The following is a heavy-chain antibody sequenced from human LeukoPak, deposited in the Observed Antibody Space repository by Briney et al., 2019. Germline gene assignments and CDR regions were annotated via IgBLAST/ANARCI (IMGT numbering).Heavy chain of an antibody. CDR3: ARAKWRDYYYDSSGYYRGAFDI. Sequence: GASVKVSCKASGGTFSSYAISWVRQAPGQGLEWMGGIIPIFGTANYAQKFQGRVTITADKSTSTAYMELSSLRSEDTAVYYCARAKWRDYYYDSSGYYRGAFDIWGQGTMVTVSS. CDR2: IIPIFGTA. J-gene: IGHJ3*02. CDR1: GGTFSSYA. D-gene: IGHD3-22*01. V-gene: IGHV1-69*06.